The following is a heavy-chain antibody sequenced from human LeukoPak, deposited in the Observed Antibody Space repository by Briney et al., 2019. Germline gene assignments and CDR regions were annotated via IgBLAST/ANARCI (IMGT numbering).Heavy chain of an antibody. Sequence: ASVKVSCKASGYTFTSYDINWVRQATGQGLEWMGWMNPNSGNTGYAQKFQGRVTMTRNTSISTAYMELSSLRSEDTAVYYCARISGWYYYYYYGMDVWGQGTTVTVSS. CDR2: MNPNSGNT. J-gene: IGHJ6*02. D-gene: IGHD6-19*01. V-gene: IGHV1-8*01. CDR1: GYTFTSYD. CDR3: ARISGWYYYYYYGMDV.